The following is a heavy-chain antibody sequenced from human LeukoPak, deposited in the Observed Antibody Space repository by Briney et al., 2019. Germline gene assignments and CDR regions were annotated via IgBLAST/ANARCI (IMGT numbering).Heavy chain of an antibody. Sequence: GSLRLSCAASGFTFSSYSMNWVRQAPGKGLEWVSYISSSSSTIYYADSVKGRFSISRDNAKNSLYLQMNSLRAEDTAVYYCARDSYSSSPGRYYWGQGTLVTVSS. CDR2: ISSSSSTI. CDR3: ARDSYSSSPGRYY. D-gene: IGHD6-6*01. J-gene: IGHJ4*02. V-gene: IGHV3-48*01. CDR1: GFTFSSYS.